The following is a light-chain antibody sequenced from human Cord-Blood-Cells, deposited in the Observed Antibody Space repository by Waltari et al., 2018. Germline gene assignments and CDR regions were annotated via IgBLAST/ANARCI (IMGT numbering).Light chain of an antibody. V-gene: IGLV2-14*01. CDR2: DVS. CDR1: SSDGGWYHY. Sequence: QSALTQPASVSGSPGQAITSSCTGTSSDGGWYHYDSWYQQPPGKAPKLMIYDVSNRPSGVPKRFSGSKSGNTASLTISGLQAEDEADYYCSSYTSSSTLVFGGGTKLTVL. CDR3: SSYTSSSTLV. J-gene: IGLJ2*01.